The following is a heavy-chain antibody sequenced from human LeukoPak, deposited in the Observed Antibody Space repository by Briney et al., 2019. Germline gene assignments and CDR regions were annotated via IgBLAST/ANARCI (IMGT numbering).Heavy chain of an antibody. Sequence: GGSLRLSCAASGFTFSSYEMNWVRQAPGKGLEWGSYISSSCSTIYYADSVKGRFTISRDNAKNSLYLQMNSLRAEDTAVYYCAELGITMIGGVWGKGTPVTISS. J-gene: IGHJ6*04. V-gene: IGHV3-48*03. D-gene: IGHD3-10*02. CDR2: ISSSCSTI. CDR3: AELGITMIGGV. CDR1: GFTFSSYE.